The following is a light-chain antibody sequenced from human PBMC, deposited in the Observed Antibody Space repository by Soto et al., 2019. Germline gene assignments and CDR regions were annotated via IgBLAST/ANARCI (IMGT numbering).Light chain of an antibody. V-gene: IGKV3-20*01. Sequence: EIVLTQSPGTLSLSPGERATLSCRASQSVSSSYLAWYQHKPGQAPRLLIYGASSRATGIPDRFSGSGSGTDFTLSISRLEPEDFAVYYCQQYGSSLFTFGRGTKVDIK. CDR1: QSVSSSY. CDR2: GAS. CDR3: QQYGSSLFT. J-gene: IGKJ3*01.